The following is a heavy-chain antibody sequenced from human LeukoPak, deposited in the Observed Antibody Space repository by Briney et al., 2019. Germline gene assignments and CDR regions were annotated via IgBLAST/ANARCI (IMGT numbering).Heavy chain of an antibody. CDR3: ARDPLYYHGSGSYAWYMDV. D-gene: IGHD3-10*01. CDR1: GYTFTSYY. J-gene: IGHJ6*03. CDR2: INPSGGST. V-gene: IGHV1-46*01. Sequence: GASVKVSCKASGYTFTSYYMHWVRQAPGQGLEWMGIINPSGGSTSYAQKFQGRVTMTRDMSTSTVHMELSSLRSEDTAVYYCARDPLYYHGSGSYAWYMDVWGKGTTVTISS.